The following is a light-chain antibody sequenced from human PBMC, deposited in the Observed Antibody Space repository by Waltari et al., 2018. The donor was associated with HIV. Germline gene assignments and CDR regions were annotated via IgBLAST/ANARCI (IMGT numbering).Light chain of an antibody. Sequence: DIVMTQSPLSLLVTPGEPAYISGRSSQRLLNSNGFNYLDWYLQKPGQSPQLLIYLGSNRASGVPDRFSGSGSGTDFTLKISRVEAEDVGVYYCMQALQTPLITFGQGTRLEIK. CDR2: LGS. V-gene: IGKV2-28*01. CDR3: MQALQTPLIT. J-gene: IGKJ5*01. CDR1: QRLLNSNGFNY.